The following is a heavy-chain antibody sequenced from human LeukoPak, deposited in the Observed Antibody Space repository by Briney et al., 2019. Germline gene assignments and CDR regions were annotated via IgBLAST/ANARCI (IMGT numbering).Heavy chain of an antibody. CDR2: INPNSGGT. J-gene: IGHJ4*02. Sequence: GASVKVSCKASGYTFTGYYMHWVRQAPGQGLECMGWINPNSGGTNYAQKFQGRVTMARDTSISTAYMELSRLRSDDTAVYYCARAKTVGSSGCFGYWGQGTLVTVSS. V-gene: IGHV1-2*02. CDR3: ARAKTVGSSGCFGY. CDR1: GYTFTGYY. D-gene: IGHD6-25*01.